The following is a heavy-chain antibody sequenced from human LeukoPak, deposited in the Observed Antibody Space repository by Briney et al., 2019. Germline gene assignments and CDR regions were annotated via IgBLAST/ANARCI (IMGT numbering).Heavy chain of an antibody. V-gene: IGHV1-2*02. J-gene: IGHJ4*02. CDR2: INPNSGGT. Sequence: ASVKVSCKASRGTFSSYAISWVRQAPGQGLEWMGWINPNSGGTNYAQKFQGRVTMTRDTSISTAYMELSRLRSDDTAVYYCARIHDSMIVVVTPFDYWGQGTLVTVSS. D-gene: IGHD3-22*01. CDR1: RGTFSSYA. CDR3: ARIHDSMIVVVTPFDY.